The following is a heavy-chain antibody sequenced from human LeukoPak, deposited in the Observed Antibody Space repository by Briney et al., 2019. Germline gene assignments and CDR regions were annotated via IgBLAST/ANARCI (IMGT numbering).Heavy chain of an antibody. Sequence: GGSLRLSCAASGFTVRSYGVSWGRQAPGKGREWVSAISGNGDATYYVDSVKGRFTMSRDSSKSTLYLQMNSLRAEERAVDYCAKDRGLWLGDLLPWYFHYWGQGTLVTVSS. J-gene: IGHJ4*02. D-gene: IGHD3-10*01. V-gene: IGHV3-23*01. CDR2: ISGNGDAT. CDR1: GFTVRSYG. CDR3: AKDRGLWLGDLLPWYFHY.